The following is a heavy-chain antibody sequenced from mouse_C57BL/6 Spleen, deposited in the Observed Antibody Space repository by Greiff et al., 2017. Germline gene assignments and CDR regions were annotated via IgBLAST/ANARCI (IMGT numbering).Heavy chain of an antibody. CDR2: IYPGSGST. V-gene: IGHV1-55*01. Sequence: QVQLQQPGAELVKPGASVKLSCKASGYTFTSYWITWVKQRPGQGLEWIGDIYPGSGSTNYNEKFKSKSTMTVDTSSSTAYMQLSSLTSEAAAVYYGSLITTVVASSFDYWGQGTTLTVSS. CDR3: SLITTVVASSFDY. CDR1: GYTFTSYW. D-gene: IGHD1-1*01. J-gene: IGHJ2*01.